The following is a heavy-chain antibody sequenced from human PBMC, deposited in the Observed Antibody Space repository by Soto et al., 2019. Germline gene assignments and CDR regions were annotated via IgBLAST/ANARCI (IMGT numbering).Heavy chain of an antibody. D-gene: IGHD2-15*01. CDR1: GGSFSGYY. CDR2: INHSGST. CDR3: SRLLVAFDI. V-gene: IGHV4-34*01. J-gene: IGHJ3*02. Sequence: SETLSLTCAVYGGSFSGYYWSWIRQPPGKGLEWIGEINHSGSTNYNPSLKSRVTISVDTSKNQFSLKLSSVTAADTAVYYCSRLLVAFDIWGQGTMVTVSS.